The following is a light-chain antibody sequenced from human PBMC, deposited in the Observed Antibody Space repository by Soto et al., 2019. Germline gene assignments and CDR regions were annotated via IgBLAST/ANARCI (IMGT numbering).Light chain of an antibody. CDR2: EVS. V-gene: IGLV2-14*01. J-gene: IGLJ1*01. Sequence: QSALTQPASVSGSPGQSITISCTGTNSDIGDYNYVSWYQQHPGKAPKLMIYEVSNRPSGVSNRFSGSKSGNTASLTISGLQAEDEADYYCSSYTSSSTLYVFGTGTKVTVL. CDR3: SSYTSSSTLYV. CDR1: NSDIGDYNY.